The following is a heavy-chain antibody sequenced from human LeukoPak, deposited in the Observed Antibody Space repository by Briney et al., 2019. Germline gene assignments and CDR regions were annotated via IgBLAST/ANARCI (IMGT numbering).Heavy chain of an antibody. J-gene: IGHJ5*02. CDR3: ARQAYSSNLGWFDP. CDR1: GGSISSSTYY. Sequence: SETLSLTCSVSGGSISSSTYYWGWIRQPPGKGLEGIGNIYNSGSTYYNPSLKSRVTISVDTSKNQFSLKLSSVTAADTAVYYCARQAYSSNLGWFDPWGQGTLVTVSS. D-gene: IGHD6-13*01. CDR2: IYNSGST. V-gene: IGHV4-39*01.